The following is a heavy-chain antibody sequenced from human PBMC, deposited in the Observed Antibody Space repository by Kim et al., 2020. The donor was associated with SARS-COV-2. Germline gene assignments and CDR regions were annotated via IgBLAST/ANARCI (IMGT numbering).Heavy chain of an antibody. Sequence: ASVKVSCKASGGTFSSYAISWVRQAPGQGLEWMGGIIPIFGTANYAQKFQGRVTITADESTSTAYMELSSLRSEDTAVYYCALSIAAANRGRRFDPWGQGTLVTVSS. CDR1: GGTFSSYA. V-gene: IGHV1-69*13. CDR2: IIPIFGTA. CDR3: ALSIAAANRGRRFDP. J-gene: IGHJ5*02. D-gene: IGHD6-13*01.